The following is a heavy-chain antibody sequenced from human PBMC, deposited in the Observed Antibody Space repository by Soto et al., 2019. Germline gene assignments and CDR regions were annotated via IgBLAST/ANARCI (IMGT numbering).Heavy chain of an antibody. CDR3: ARGGYYDSSGSRNYHYYGMNV. V-gene: IGHV1-18*01. Sequence: GASVKVSCKASGYRFTSYGISWVRQAPGQGLEWLGWISAYDDNTKYAQTLQGRVSMSTDTSTNTAYMELRSLRPDYTAMYYCARGGYYDSSGSRNYHYYGMNVWGQGTTVTVSS. CDR2: ISAYDDNT. CDR1: GYRFTSYG. D-gene: IGHD3-22*01. J-gene: IGHJ6*02.